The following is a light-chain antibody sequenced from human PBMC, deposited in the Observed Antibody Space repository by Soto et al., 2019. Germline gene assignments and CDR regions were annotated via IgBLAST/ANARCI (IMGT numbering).Light chain of an antibody. V-gene: IGKV1-5*01. J-gene: IGKJ4*01. CDR2: DVS. CDR3: QQSYSTPLT. CDR1: QSIAAS. Sequence: DIQMTQSPSALSASVGDTVTITCRASQSIAASLAWYQHKPGEAPKLLIYDVSSLETGVPSRFSGSGSGTEFTLTINNLQPEDFATYYCQQSYSTPLTFGGGTKVDIK.